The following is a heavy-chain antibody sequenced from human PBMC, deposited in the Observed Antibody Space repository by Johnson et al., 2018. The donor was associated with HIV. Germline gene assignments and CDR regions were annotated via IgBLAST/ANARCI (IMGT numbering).Heavy chain of an antibody. D-gene: IGHD6-13*01. CDR3: ARERGRIAADAFDI. CDR2: ISYDASNK. J-gene: IGHJ3*02. Sequence: QMQLVESGGGVVQPGRSLRLSCAASGFTFSSYAMHWVRQAPGKGLEWVAVISYDASNKYYADSVKGRFTISRDNSKNTLYLKMNSLRAEDTAVYYCARERGRIAADAFDIWGQGTMVTVSS. V-gene: IGHV3-30*04. CDR1: GFTFSSYA.